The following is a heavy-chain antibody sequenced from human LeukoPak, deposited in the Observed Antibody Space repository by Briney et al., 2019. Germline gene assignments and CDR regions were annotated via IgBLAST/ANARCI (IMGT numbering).Heavy chain of an antibody. CDR2: ITSSSSDI. J-gene: IGHJ6*02. Sequence: PGGSLRLSCAASGFTFSSYSMTWVRQAPGKGLQWVPLITSSSSDIYYAESVKGRFTISRDNAKNSLYLQMNSLRAEDTAVYYCARVRSGSHHGMDVWGQGTTVTVSS. CDR1: GFTFSSYS. V-gene: IGHV3-21*01. D-gene: IGHD3-3*01. CDR3: ARVRSGSHHGMDV.